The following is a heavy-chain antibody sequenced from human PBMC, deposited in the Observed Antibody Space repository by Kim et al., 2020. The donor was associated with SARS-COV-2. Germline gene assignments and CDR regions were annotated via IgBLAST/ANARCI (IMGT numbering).Heavy chain of an antibody. Sequence: NPTYAQGFTGRFVFSLDTSVSTAYLQISSLKAEDTAVYYCAREGGSSWDVWGQGTTVTVSS. D-gene: IGHD6-13*01. CDR3: AREGGSSWDV. V-gene: IGHV7-4-1*02. CDR2: NP. J-gene: IGHJ6*02.